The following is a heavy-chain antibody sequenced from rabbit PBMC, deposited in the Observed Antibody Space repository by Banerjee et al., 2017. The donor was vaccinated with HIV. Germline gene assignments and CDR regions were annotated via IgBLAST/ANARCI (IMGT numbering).Heavy chain of an antibody. J-gene: IGHJ4*01. CDR3: ARSYYTAGGAGYPYAL. CDR2: IDPVFGST. Sequence: QSLEESGGDLVKPGASLKLSCTASGFDFSSYGVNWVRQAPGKGLEWIGYIDPVFGSTWYASWVNGRFTISSHNAQNTVDLQLNSLTAADTATYFCARSYYTAGGAGYPYALWGPGTLVTVS. D-gene: IGHD6-1*01. CDR1: GFDFSSYG. V-gene: IGHV1S7*01.